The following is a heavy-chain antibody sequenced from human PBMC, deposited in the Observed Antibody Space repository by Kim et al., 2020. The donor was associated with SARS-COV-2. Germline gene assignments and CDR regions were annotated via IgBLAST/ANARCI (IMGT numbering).Heavy chain of an antibody. J-gene: IGHJ5*02. Sequence: ASVKVYCKASGYSFDTFSLYWLRQAPGQRFEWMGWINGGNGNTRYSQNFQGRVIFTRDTSATTAYMELTSLTFKDTAAYDCAREGSGSDNWLDPWGQGTL. CDR1: GYSFDTFS. CDR3: AREGSGSDNWLDP. CDR2: INGGNGNT. V-gene: IGHV1-3*01. D-gene: IGHD3-10*01.